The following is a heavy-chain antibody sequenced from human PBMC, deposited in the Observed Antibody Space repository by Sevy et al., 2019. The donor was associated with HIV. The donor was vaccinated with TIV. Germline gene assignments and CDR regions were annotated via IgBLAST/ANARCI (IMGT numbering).Heavy chain of an antibody. V-gene: IGHV3-7*01. Sequence: GGSLRLSCAASGVIFSNYWMSWVRQAPGKGLEWVANIKQDGSEKYYADSVKGRFTISRDNSKNTLYLQLSSLRTEDTALYYCVKDPLISLGADLFDYWGQGTLVTVSS. D-gene: IGHD7-27*01. J-gene: IGHJ4*02. CDR1: GVIFSNYW. CDR2: IKQDGSEK. CDR3: VKDPLISLGADLFDY.